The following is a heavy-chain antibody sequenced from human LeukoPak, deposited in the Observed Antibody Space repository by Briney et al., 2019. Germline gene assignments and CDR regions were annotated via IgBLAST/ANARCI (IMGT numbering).Heavy chain of an antibody. CDR3: ARRAGAYSQPYDY. J-gene: IGHJ4*02. Sequence: GGSLRLSCAASGFTFSSDAMSWVRQVPGKGLEWVSAISGSGGSTYYADSVKGRFTISRDNSKNTLYLQMNSLRAEDPAVYYWARRAGAYSQPYDYWGQGTLVTVSS. V-gene: IGHV3-23*01. CDR2: ISGSGGST. CDR1: GFTFSSDA. D-gene: IGHD4/OR15-4a*01.